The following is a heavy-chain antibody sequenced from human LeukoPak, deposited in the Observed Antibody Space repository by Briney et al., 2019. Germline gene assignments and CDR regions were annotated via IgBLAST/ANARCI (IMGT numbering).Heavy chain of an antibody. V-gene: IGHV3-23*01. J-gene: IGHJ4*02. Sequence: PGGSLRLSCAASGFTFSSYAMNWVRQAPGKGLEWVSAISGSGGSTYYADSVKGRFTISRDNSKNTLYLQMNSLRAEDTAVYYCAKDGYSSGWYKDFDYWGQGTLVTVSS. CDR3: AKDGYSSGWYKDFDY. CDR1: GFTFSSYA. D-gene: IGHD6-19*01. CDR2: ISGSGGST.